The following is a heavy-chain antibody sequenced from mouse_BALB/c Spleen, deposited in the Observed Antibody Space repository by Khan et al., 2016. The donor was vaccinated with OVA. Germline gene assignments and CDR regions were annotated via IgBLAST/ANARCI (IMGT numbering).Heavy chain of an antibody. D-gene: IGHD4-1*01. CDR1: GFTFSSYS. CDR3: ADHLTGSFAY. J-gene: IGHJ3*01. V-gene: IGHV5-6*01. Sequence: EVELVESGGDLVKPGGSLKLSCAASGFTFSSYSMSWVRQTPDKRLEWVASISSGGDYIYYPDSVKGRLTISRENAKNTLYLQMSDLKSEDTAMYYCADHLTGSFAYWCQGTLVTVSA. CDR2: ISSGGDYI.